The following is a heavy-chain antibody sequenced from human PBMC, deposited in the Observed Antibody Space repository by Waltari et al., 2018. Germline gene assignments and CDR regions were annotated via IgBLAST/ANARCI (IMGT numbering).Heavy chain of an antibody. CDR1: GYSISSGYY. CDR2: IYHSVSH. CDR3: ARHDGGAVARRPYYYYGMDV. J-gene: IGHJ6*02. V-gene: IGHV4-38-2*01. D-gene: IGHD6-19*01. Sequence: QVQLQESGPGLVKPSETLSLTCAVSGYSISSGYYWGWIRQPPGKGLEWIGSIYHSVSHYYNPCHKGRVTRAGDTSKNQFSLKLSSVTAADTAVYYGARHDGGAVARRPYYYYGMDVWGQGTTVTVSS.